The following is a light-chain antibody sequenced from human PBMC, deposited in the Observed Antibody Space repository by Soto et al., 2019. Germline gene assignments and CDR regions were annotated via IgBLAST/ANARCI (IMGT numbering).Light chain of an antibody. J-gene: IGKJ1*01. CDR1: QSVSNN. Sequence: EIVMTQSPATLSVSPGERATLSCRASQSVSNNLAWYQQKPGQAPRLLIYGASLRATGIPARFSGSGSGTEFTLTISSLQFEDFAVYYCHQFHEWLWTFGQGTKVEIK. CDR3: HQFHEWLWT. V-gene: IGKV3-15*01. CDR2: GAS.